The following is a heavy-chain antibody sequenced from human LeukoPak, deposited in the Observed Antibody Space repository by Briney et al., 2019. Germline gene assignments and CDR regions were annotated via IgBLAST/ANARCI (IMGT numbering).Heavy chain of an antibody. J-gene: IGHJ4*02. V-gene: IGHV3-11*01. CDR1: GFTFSDYY. D-gene: IGHD6-13*01. CDR2: ISSSGSTI. CDR3: ARDRVGWIAAAGTADY. Sequence: GGPLRLSCAASGFTFSDYYMSWIRQAPGKGLEWVSYISSSGSTIYYADSVKGRFTISRDNAKNSLYLQMNSLRAEDTAVYYCARDRVGWIAAAGTADYWGQGTLVTVSS.